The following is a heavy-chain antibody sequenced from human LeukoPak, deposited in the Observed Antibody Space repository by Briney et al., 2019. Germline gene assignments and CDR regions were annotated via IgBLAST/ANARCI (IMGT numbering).Heavy chain of an antibody. CDR1: GGSISSGGYY. J-gene: IGHJ3*02. V-gene: IGHV4-30-4*08. D-gene: IGHD3-22*01. CDR3: TRGTASSYYYDSSGYVRRAFDI. CDR2: IYYSGST. Sequence: SETLSLTCTVSGGSISSGGYYWSWIRQHPGKGLEWIGYIYYSGSTYYNPSLKSRVTISVDTSKNQFSLKLSSVTAADTAVYYCTRGTASSYYYDSSGYVRRAFDIWGQGTMVTVSS.